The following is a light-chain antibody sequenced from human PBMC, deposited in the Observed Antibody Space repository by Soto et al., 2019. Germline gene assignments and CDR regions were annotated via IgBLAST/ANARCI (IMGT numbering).Light chain of an antibody. J-gene: IGKJ4*01. Sequence: IQLTQSPSFLSASVGDRVTITCRASQGISSYLAWYQQKPGKAPKLLIYAASTLQSGVPSRSSGSGSGTEFTLTISSLQPEDFATYYCQQLNSYPLTFGGGTKADIK. CDR3: QQLNSYPLT. V-gene: IGKV1-9*01. CDR1: QGISSY. CDR2: AAS.